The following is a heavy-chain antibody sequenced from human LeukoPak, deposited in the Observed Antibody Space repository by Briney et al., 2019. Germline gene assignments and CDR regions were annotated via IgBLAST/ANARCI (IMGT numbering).Heavy chain of an antibody. Sequence: GGSLRLSCAASGFTFSSYVMTWVRQGPGKGLEWVSSLSGSGGGTFYADSVKGRFTISRDNSKNTLYLQMISLRTEDTAVYYCARDKADRNPWNRNYHYDSGGSLNHWGQGTLVTVSS. V-gene: IGHV3-23*01. CDR3: ARDKADRNPWNRNYHYDSGGSLNH. D-gene: IGHD3-22*01. CDR2: LSGSGGGT. CDR1: GFTFSSYV. J-gene: IGHJ5*02.